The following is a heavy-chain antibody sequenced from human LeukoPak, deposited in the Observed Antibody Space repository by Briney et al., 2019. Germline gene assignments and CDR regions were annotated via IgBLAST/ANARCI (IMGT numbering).Heavy chain of an antibody. CDR2: ISSGSKSI. J-gene: IGHJ5*02. Sequence: GGSLRLSCVASGFSFSGYSMNWVRQAPGKGLEWVSSISSGSKSIYDADSVKGRFTVSRDNAKNSLYLQMNSLTVKDTAVYYCARDYFYCGGDCFVDAWGQGTLVTVSS. D-gene: IGHD2-21*02. CDR1: GFSFSGYS. CDR3: ARDYFYCGGDCFVDA. V-gene: IGHV3-21*01.